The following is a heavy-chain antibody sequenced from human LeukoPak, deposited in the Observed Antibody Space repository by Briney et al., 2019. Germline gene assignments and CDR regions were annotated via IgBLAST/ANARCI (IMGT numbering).Heavy chain of an antibody. CDR2: ISAYNGNT. V-gene: IGHV1-18*01. Sequence: GASVKVSCKASGYTFTSYGISWVRQAPGQGLEWMGWISAYNGNTNYAQKLQGRVTMTTDTSTSTAYMELRSLRSDDTAVYYCARPQLWYQLGDWGLDYWGQGTLVTVSS. D-gene: IGHD2-2*01. J-gene: IGHJ4*02. CDR3: ARPQLWYQLGDWGLDY. CDR1: GYTFTSYG.